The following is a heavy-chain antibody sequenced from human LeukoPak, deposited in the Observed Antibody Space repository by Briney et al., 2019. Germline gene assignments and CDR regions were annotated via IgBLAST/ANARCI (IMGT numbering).Heavy chain of an antibody. J-gene: IGHJ6*02. Sequence: GGSLRLSCAASGFTFSSYGMHWVRQAPGKGLEWVAVIWYDGSNKYYADSVMGRFTISRDNSKNTLYLQMNSLRAEDTAVYYCARDQVLGVNVDLYGMDVWGQGTTVTVSS. D-gene: IGHD2-8*01. CDR3: ARDQVLGVNVDLYGMDV. CDR1: GFTFSSYG. CDR2: IWYDGSNK. V-gene: IGHV3-33*01.